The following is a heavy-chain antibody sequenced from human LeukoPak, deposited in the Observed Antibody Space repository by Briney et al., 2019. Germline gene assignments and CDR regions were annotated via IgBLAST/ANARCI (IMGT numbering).Heavy chain of an antibody. CDR2: ISSSSSYI. CDR3: ARSTVTTGLVDY. D-gene: IGHD4-17*01. CDR1: AFTFSSYS. J-gene: IGHJ4*02. V-gene: IGHV3-21*01. Sequence: GRSLRLSCAASAFTFSSYSMNWVRQAPGKGLEWVSSISSSSSYIYYADSVKGRFTISRDNAKNSLYLQMNSLRAEDTAVYYCARSTVTTGLVDYWGQGTLVTVSS.